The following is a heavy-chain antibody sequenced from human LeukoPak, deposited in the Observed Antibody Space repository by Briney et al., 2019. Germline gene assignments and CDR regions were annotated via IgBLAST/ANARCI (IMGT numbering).Heavy chain of an antibody. V-gene: IGHV3-7*01. D-gene: IGHD2-8*01. J-gene: IGHJ4*02. CDR2: INKDGSEI. CDR1: GFTFSNYW. Sequence: GGSLRLSCAASGFTFSNYWMSWVRQAPGKGLEWVAHINKDGSEIYYVDSVKGRFTISRDNAKSSLSLQMNSLRVEDTAVYYCASRMVYAVYFDYWGQGTLVTVSS. CDR3: ASRMVYAVYFDY.